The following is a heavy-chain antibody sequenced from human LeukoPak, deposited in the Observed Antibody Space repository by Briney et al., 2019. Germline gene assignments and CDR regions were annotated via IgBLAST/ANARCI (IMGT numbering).Heavy chain of an antibody. J-gene: IGHJ4*02. CDR2: INHSGST. D-gene: IGHD4-17*01. CDR1: GGSFSGYY. CDR3: ARGPTVTTTKLDF. Sequence: SETLSLTCAVYGGSFSGYYWSWIRQPPGKGLEWIGEINHSGSTNYNPSLKSRVTISVDTSKNQFSLKLSSVTAADTAVYYCARGPTVTTTKLDFWGQGTLVTVSS. V-gene: IGHV4-34*01.